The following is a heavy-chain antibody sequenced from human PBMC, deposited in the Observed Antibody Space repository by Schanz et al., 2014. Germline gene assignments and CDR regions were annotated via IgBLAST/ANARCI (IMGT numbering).Heavy chain of an antibody. Sequence: QVQLVQSGAEVKKLGASVKVSCKASGYTFTDYYMHWVRQAPGQGLEWMGRINPNSGGTNYAQKFQGRVTMTRDTSISTAYMEMSRLISDDTAVYYCARDWSPGSKNAFDIWGPGTMVTVSS. CDR1: GYTFTDYY. CDR2: INPNSGGT. J-gene: IGHJ3*02. V-gene: IGHV1-2*06. D-gene: IGHD3-10*01. CDR3: ARDWSPGSKNAFDI.